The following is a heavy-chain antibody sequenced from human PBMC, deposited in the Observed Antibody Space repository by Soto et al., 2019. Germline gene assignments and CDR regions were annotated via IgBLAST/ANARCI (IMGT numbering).Heavy chain of an antibody. Sequence: PGGSLRLSCAASGFTVSSNYMSWVRQAPGKGLKRVSVIYSVGITYYADSMKGRFTISRDNSYNTLYLQMNSLRAEVMVLYYCARGSSMVRDTDAFDIWGQGTMVTVSS. J-gene: IGHJ3*02. V-gene: IGHV3-66*01. CDR1: GFTVSSNY. CDR3: ARGSSMVRDTDAFDI. CDR2: IYSVGIT. D-gene: IGHD3-10*01.